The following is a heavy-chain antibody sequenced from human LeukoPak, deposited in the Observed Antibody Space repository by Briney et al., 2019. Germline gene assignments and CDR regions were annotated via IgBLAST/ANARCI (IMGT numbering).Heavy chain of an antibody. CDR1: GFTFSNYW. CDR3: ARDLYSGSYSGDFDY. V-gene: IGHV3-7*01. D-gene: IGHD1-26*01. J-gene: IGHJ4*02. Sequence: GGSLRLSCGASGFTFSNYWMNWVRQAPGKGLEWVANIKPDGSEKFYVDSVKGRFTISRDNAKNSLYLQMNSLRAEDTAVYYCARDLYSGSYSGDFDYWGQGTLVTVSS. CDR2: IKPDGSEK.